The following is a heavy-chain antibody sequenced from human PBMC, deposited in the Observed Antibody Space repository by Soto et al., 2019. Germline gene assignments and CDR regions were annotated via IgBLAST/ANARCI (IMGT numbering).Heavy chain of an antibody. Sequence: SETLSLTCAVYGGSFSGYYWSWIRQPPGKGLEWIGEINHSGSTNYSPSLKSRVTISVDTSKNQFSLKLSSVTAADTAVYYCATRKTYNWFDPWGQGTLVTVSS. CDR3: ATRKTYNWFDP. J-gene: IGHJ5*02. V-gene: IGHV4-34*01. CDR1: GGSFSGYY. CDR2: INHSGST.